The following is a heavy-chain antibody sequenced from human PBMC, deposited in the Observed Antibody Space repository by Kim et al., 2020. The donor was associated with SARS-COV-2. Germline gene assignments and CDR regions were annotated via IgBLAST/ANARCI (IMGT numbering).Heavy chain of an antibody. D-gene: IGHD2-2*02. V-gene: IGHV1-69*13. CDR2: IIPIFGTA. Sequence: SVKVSCKASGGTFSSYAISWVRQAPGQGLEWMGGIIPIFGTANYAQKFQGRVTITADESTSTAYMELSSLRSEDTAVYYCASDPRDCSSTSCYTTYYYYGMDVWGQGTTVTVAS. CDR1: GGTFSSYA. J-gene: IGHJ6*02. CDR3: ASDPRDCSSTSCYTTYYYYGMDV.